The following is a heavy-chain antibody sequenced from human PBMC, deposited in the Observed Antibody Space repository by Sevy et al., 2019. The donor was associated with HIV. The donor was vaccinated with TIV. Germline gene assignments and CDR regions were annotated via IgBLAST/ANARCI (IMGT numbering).Heavy chain of an antibody. D-gene: IGHD3-3*01. Sequence: GGSLRLSCVASGFRFSAFGMAWVRQAAGEGLEWVSGINGGGGSTYYRNSVKGRFTVSRDNSKNTEYLQMNSLRADDTAVYYFAKAPYYDFWSHNYNNWFDPWGQGTLVTVSS. V-gene: IGHV3-23*01. CDR3: AKAPYYDFWSHNYNNWFDP. CDR2: INGGGGST. J-gene: IGHJ5*02. CDR1: GFRFSAFG.